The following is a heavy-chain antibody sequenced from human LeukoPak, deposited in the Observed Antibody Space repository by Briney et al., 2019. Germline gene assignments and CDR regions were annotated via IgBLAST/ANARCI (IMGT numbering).Heavy chain of an antibody. V-gene: IGHV4-39*07. CDR3: ARAIPAYSSGWFCDAFDI. J-gene: IGHJ3*02. D-gene: IGHD6-19*01. CDR2: IHYSGST. CDR1: GGSIRSDTYF. Sequence: SETLSLTCTVSGGSIRSDTYFWGWIRQPPGKGLEWIGSIHYSGSTYYNPSLKSRLTVSVDTYKNQFSLKLTSVTAADTAAYYCARAIPAYSSGWFCDAFDIWGQGTMVTVPS.